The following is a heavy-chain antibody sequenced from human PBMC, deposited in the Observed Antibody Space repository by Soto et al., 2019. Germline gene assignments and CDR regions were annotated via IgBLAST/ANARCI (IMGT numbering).Heavy chain of an antibody. V-gene: IGHV1-58*01. D-gene: IGHD1-26*01. CDR2: IVVGSGNT. Sequence: SVKVSCKASGFTFTSSAVQWVRQARGQRLEWIGWIVVGSGNTNYAQKFQERVTITRDMSTSTAYMELSSLRSEDTAVYYCAKDSISDRETFNFDSWGQGTLVTVSS. CDR3: AKDSISDRETFNFDS. CDR1: GFTFTSSA. J-gene: IGHJ4*02.